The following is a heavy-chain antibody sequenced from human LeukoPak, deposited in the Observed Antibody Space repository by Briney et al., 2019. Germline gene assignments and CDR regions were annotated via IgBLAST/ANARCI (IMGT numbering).Heavy chain of an antibody. CDR2: ISGGGDGA. Sequence: GGSLRLSCAASGFSFSTCAMNWVRQAPGKGLEWVSTISGGGDGALYADSVKGQFTISRDNSKNTLYLQMNSLRVEDTAVYYCAKGPRASGWTYFDYWGQGTLVTVSS. CDR1: GFSFSTCA. D-gene: IGHD6-19*01. J-gene: IGHJ4*02. CDR3: AKGPRASGWTYFDY. V-gene: IGHV3-23*01.